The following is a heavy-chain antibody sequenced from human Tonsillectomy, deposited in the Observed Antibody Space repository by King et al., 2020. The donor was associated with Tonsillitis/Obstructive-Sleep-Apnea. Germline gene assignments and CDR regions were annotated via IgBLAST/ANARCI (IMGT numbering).Heavy chain of an antibody. CDR3: ARGFAVAGMDV. V-gene: IGHV3-11*01. D-gene: IGHD6-19*01. Sequence: VQLVESGGGLVKSGGSLRLSCAALGFTFTDYYMTWIRQAPGKGLEWVSYISTSGSHIYYADSVKGRFTFSRDNAKNSLSLQMNSLRVEDTAVYYCARGFAVAGMDVWGKGTTVTVSS. CDR1: GFTFTDYY. CDR2: ISTSGSHI. J-gene: IGHJ6*03.